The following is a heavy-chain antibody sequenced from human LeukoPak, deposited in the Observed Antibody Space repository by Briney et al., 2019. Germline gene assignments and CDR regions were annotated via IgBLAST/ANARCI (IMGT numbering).Heavy chain of an antibody. D-gene: IGHD3-22*01. CDR1: GGSINSYY. CDR3: ASWYYYDSSGYSGGV. Sequence: SETLSLTCTVSGGSINSYYWSWIRQPAGKGLEWIGRIYSSGNTNDNPSLKSRVTISVDRSKNQFSLKLTSVTAADTAVYYCASWYYYDSSGYSGGVWGQGTTVTVSS. CDR2: IYSSGNT. V-gene: IGHV4-4*07. J-gene: IGHJ6*02.